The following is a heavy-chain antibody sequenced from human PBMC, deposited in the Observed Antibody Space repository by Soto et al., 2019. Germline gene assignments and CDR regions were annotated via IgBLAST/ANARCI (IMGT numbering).Heavy chain of an antibody. J-gene: IGHJ5*02. D-gene: IGHD2-2*02. CDR1: GGSISSSSYY. CDR2: IYYSGST. CDR3: ARQREGYCSSTSCYIFIP. V-gene: IGHV4-39*01. Sequence: QLQLQESGPGLVKPSETLSLTCTVSGGSISSSSYYWGWIRQPPGKGLEWIGSIYYSGSTYYNPSLKSRVTISVDTSKNQFSLKLSSVTAADTAVYYCARQREGYCSSTSCYIFIPWGQGTLVTVSS.